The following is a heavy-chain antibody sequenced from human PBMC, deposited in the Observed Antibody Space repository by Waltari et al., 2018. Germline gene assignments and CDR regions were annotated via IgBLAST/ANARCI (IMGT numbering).Heavy chain of an antibody. CDR3: ARDREENWFDP. Sequence: QEQLVESGGGVVQPGRSLRLSCAASGLTFSSYGMHWVRQAPGKGLEWVAVIWYDGSNKYYADSVKGRFTISRDNSKNTLYLQMNSLRAEDTAVYYCARDREENWFDPWGQGTLVTVSS. D-gene: IGHD1-26*01. J-gene: IGHJ5*02. CDR1: GLTFSSYG. CDR2: IWYDGSNK. V-gene: IGHV3-33*01.